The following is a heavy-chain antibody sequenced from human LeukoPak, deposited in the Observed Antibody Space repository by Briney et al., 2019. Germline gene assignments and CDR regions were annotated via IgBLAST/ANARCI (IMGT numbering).Heavy chain of an antibody. Sequence: SVKVSCKASGGTFSSYAISWVRQAPGQGLEWMGGIIPIFGTANYAQKFQGRVTMTRDTSASTVYMELSSLRSEDTAVYYCASVYKHGMDVWGQGTTVTVSS. V-gene: IGHV1-69*05. CDR2: IIPIFGTA. CDR3: ASVYKHGMDV. D-gene: IGHD5-24*01. CDR1: GGTFSSYA. J-gene: IGHJ6*02.